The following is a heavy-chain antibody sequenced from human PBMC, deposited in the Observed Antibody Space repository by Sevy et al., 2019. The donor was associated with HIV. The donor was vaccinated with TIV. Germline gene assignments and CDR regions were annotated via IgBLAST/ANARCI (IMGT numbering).Heavy chain of an antibody. J-gene: IGHJ5*02. CDR3: AARLGGIAVAEGGP. V-gene: IGHV3-48*03. CDR2: ISSSGSTI. D-gene: IGHD6-19*01. CDR1: GFTFSSYE. Sequence: GGSLRLSCAASGFTFSSYEMNWVRQAPGKGLEWVSYISSSGSTIYYADSVKGRFTISRDNAKNSLYLQMNSLRAEDTAVYYCAARLGGIAVAEGGPWGQGTLVTDSS.